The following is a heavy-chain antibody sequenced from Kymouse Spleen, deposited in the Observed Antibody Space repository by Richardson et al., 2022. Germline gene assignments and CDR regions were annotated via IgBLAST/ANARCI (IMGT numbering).Heavy chain of an antibody. CDR2: IYYSGST. J-gene: IGHJ5*02. Sequence: QLQLQESGPGLVKPSETLSLTCTVSGGSISSSSYYWGWIRQPPGKGLEWIGSIYYSGSTYYNPSLKSRVTISVDTSKNQFSLKLSSVTAADTAVYYCARRGYCSGGSCYGSYNWFDPWGQGTLVTVSS. CDR1: GGSISSSSYY. V-gene: IGHV4-39*01. CDR3: ARRGYCSGGSCYGSYNWFDP. D-gene: IGHD2-15*01.